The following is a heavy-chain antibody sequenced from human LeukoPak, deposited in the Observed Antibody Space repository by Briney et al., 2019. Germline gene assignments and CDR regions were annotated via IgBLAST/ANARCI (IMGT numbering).Heavy chain of an antibody. Sequence: GGSLRLSCAASGFTSSNYNMNWVRQAPGKGLEWVSSISSSGRFIYYADSVKGRFTISRDNAKNSLYLHMNSLRAEDTAVYYCARDPDNYGSGSYGDYWGQGTLVTVSS. J-gene: IGHJ4*02. CDR1: GFTSSNYN. V-gene: IGHV3-21*01. D-gene: IGHD3-10*01. CDR3: ARDPDNYGSGSYGDY. CDR2: ISSSGRFI.